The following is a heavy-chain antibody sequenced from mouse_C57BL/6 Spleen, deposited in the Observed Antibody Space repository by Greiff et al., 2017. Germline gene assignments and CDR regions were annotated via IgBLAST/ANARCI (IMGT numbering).Heavy chain of an antibody. D-gene: IGHD1-1*01. CDR3: ARSIDYYAWFAY. V-gene: IGHV1-26*01. CDR1: GYTFTDYY. J-gene: IGHJ3*01. Sequence: VQLQQSGPELVKPGASVKISCKASGYTFTDYYMNWVKQSHGKSLEWIGDINPNNGGTSYNQKFKGKATLTVDKSSSTAYMELRSLTSEDSAVYYCARSIDYYAWFAYWGQGTLVTVSA. CDR2: INPNNGGT.